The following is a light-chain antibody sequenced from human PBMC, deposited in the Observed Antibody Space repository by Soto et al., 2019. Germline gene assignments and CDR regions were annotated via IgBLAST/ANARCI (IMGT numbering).Light chain of an antibody. V-gene: IGLV1-44*01. J-gene: IGLJ1*01. Sequence: QSVLTQPPSASGTPGQRVTISCSGSSSNIGTHTVNWYQQLPGTAPTLLIYSTSQRPSGVPDRFSGSKSGTSASLAISGLQSEDEADYYCAAWDDSLNGYVFGIGTKLTVL. CDR2: STS. CDR1: SSNIGTHT. CDR3: AAWDDSLNGYV.